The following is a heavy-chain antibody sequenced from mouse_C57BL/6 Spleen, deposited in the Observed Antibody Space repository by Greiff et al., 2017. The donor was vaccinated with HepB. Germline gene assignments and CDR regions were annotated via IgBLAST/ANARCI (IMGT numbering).Heavy chain of an antibody. V-gene: IGHV1-18*01. CDR3: ARDYGRVPWFAY. Sequence: EVKLQQSGPELVKPGASVKIPCKATGYTFTDYNMDWVKQSHGKSLEWIGDINPNNGGTIYNQKFKGKATLTVDKSSSTAYMELRSLTSEDTAVYYCARDYGRVPWFAYWGQGTLVTVSA. CDR1: GYTFTDYN. J-gene: IGHJ3*01. D-gene: IGHD1-1*01. CDR2: INPNNGGT.